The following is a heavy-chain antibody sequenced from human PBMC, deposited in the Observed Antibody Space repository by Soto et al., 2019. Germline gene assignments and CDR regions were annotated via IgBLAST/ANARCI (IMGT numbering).Heavy chain of an antibody. CDR1: GFTFSTYV. CDR3: AKVSRFLDSGLI. V-gene: IGHV3-23*01. J-gene: IGHJ3*02. CDR2: ISGGGGPT. Sequence: EVQLLESGGGLVQPGGSLRLSCTASGFTFSTYVMTWVRQAPGKGLEWLSAISGGGGPTYYADSVKGRFTISRDNSKNTLYLQMNSLRADDTAVYYCAKVSRFLDSGLIWGQGTLVTVSS. D-gene: IGHD3-10*01.